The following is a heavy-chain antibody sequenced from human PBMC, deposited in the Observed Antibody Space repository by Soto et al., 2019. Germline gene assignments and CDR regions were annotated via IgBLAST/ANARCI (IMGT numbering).Heavy chain of an antibody. J-gene: IGHJ6*02. V-gene: IGHV3-7*01. CDR1: GFTFSSYW. CDR3: ARDPNIVLVPAAFRSYYYYYGMDL. Sequence: EVQLVESGGGLVQPGGSLRLSFAASGFTFSSYWMSWVRQAPGKGLEWVANIKHDGREKYYVDSVKGRFTISRDNAKNSLYLQMNSLRAEDTAVYYCARDPNIVLVPAAFRSYYYYYGMDLWGQGTTVTVSS. D-gene: IGHD2-2*01. CDR2: IKHDGREK.